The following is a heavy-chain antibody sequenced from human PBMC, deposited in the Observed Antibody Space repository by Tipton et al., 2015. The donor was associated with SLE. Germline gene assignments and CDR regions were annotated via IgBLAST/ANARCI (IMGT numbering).Heavy chain of an antibody. CDR3: ARVMGGTHNL. D-gene: IGHD1-1*01. CDR2: TTRDSTL. CDR1: GFTVSSTE. J-gene: IGHJ5*02. V-gene: IGHV3-48*03. Sequence: GSLRLSCAASGFTVSSTEMNWVRQAPGKGLEWVSGTTRDSTLYYADSVKGRFTISRDNAMNSMFLQVNSLRAEDTAIYYCARVMGGTHNLWGQGTLVTVSS.